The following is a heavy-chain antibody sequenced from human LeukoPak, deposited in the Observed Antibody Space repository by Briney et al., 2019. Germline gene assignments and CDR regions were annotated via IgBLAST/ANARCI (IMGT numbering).Heavy chain of an antibody. CDR2: IQYDGSDK. CDR1: GFTFSSYG. Sequence: GGSLRLSCAASGFTFSSYGMHWVRQAPGKGLEWVTFIQYDGSDKFYADSVKGRFTISRDNSKSTLFLQMNSLRAEDTAVYYCAKVNSHAYSSGWYTVWYFDYWGQGTLVTVSS. D-gene: IGHD6-19*01. J-gene: IGHJ4*02. CDR3: AKVNSHAYSSGWYTVWYFDY. V-gene: IGHV3-30*02.